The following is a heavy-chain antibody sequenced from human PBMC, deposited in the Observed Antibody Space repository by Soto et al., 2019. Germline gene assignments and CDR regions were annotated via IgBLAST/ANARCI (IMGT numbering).Heavy chain of an antibody. D-gene: IGHD3-10*01. Sequence: GGSLRLSCAASGFTFSSYGMHWVRQAPGKGLEWVAVISYDGSNKYYADSVKGRFTISRDNSKNTLYLQMNSLRAEDTAVYYCAKDRENYYGSGSSHWGQGTLVTVSS. CDR1: GFTFSSYG. J-gene: IGHJ4*02. V-gene: IGHV3-30*18. CDR3: AKDRENYYGSGSSH. CDR2: ISYDGSNK.